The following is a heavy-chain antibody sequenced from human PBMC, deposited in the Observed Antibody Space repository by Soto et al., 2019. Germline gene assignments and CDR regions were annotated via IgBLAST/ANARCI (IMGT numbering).Heavy chain of an antibody. CDR2: LSGSGVST. D-gene: IGHD6-19*01. V-gene: IGHV3-23*01. Sequence: GGSLRLSCVASGFPFSNYAMTWVRQAPGKGLEWVSALSGSGVSTYYADSVMGRFTISRDSSKNTLYLQMNSLRAEDTAVYYCAKRAAGSFFDNWGQGTLVTVSS. CDR3: AKRAAGSFFDN. CDR1: GFPFSNYA. J-gene: IGHJ4*02.